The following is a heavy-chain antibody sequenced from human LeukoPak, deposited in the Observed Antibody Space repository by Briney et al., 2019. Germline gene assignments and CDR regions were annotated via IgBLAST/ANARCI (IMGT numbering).Heavy chain of an antibody. Sequence: PGGSLRLSCAASGFSFSFYGMHCVRQAPGKGLEWVAVISEDGTKKNYAESAKGRFTISRDNSNNTLYLQMNSLRAEDTAVYYCAKDRETTASGTFDNWGQGTLVTVSS. CDR2: ISEDGTKK. CDR3: AKDRETTASGTFDN. D-gene: IGHD6-13*01. CDR1: GFSFSFYG. J-gene: IGHJ4*02. V-gene: IGHV3-30*18.